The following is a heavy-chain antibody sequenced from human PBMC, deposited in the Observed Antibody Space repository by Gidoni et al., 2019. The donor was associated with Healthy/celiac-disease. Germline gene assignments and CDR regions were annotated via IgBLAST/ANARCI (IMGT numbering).Heavy chain of an antibody. CDR2: IYYSGST. CDR1: GGSISSGDYY. D-gene: IGHD6-13*01. Sequence: QLQLQESGPGLVKPSQTLSFTCTVSGGSISSGDYYWSWIRQPPGKGLDWFGYIYYSGSTYYNPSIKSRVTISVDTSKNQFSLKLSSVTAADTAVYYCARAGRSPRPEPPTDWGQGTLVTVSS. V-gene: IGHV4-30-4*01. CDR3: ARAGRSPRPEPPTD. J-gene: IGHJ4*02.